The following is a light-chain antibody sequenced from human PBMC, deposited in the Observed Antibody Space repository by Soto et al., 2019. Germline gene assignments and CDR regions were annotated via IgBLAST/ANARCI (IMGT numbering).Light chain of an antibody. CDR3: QQYGSSPT. J-gene: IGKJ4*01. CDR2: GAS. CDR1: QSVSSSY. Sequence: EIVLTQSPGTLSLSPGERATLSCRASQSVSSSYLAWYQQKPGQAPRLLSYGASSRATGIPDRFSGSGSGTDFTLTISRLEPEDFAVYYCQQYGSSPTFGG. V-gene: IGKV3-20*01.